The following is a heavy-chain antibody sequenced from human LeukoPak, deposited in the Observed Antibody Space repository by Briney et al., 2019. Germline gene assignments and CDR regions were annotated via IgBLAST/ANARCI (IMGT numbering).Heavy chain of an antibody. CDR1: GFTFSSYE. J-gene: IGHJ4*02. D-gene: IGHD3-22*01. V-gene: IGHV3-48*03. CDR3: ARAPDRFAY. CDR2: ISSSGSTI. Sequence: GGSLRLSCAASGFTFSSYEMNWVRQAPGKGLEWVSYISSSGSTIYYTDSVKGRFTISRDNAKNSLYLQMNSLRAEDTAVYYCARAPDRFAYWGQGTLVTVSS.